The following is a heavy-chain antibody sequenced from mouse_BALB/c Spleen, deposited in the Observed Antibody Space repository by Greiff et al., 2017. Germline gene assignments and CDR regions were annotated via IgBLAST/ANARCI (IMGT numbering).Heavy chain of an antibody. Sequence: VQLQQPGAELVKPGTSVKLSCKASGYNFTSYWINWVKLRPGQGLEWIGDIYPGSGSTNYNEKFKSKATLTVDTSSSTAYMQLSSLASEDSALYYCARDGNYVWFAYWGQGTLVTVSA. CDR1: GYNFTSYW. J-gene: IGHJ3*01. V-gene: IGHV1-55*01. CDR2: IYPGSGST. D-gene: IGHD2-1*01. CDR3: ARDGNYVWFAY.